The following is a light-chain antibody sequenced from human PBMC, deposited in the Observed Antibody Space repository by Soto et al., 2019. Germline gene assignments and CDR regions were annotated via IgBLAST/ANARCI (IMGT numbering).Light chain of an antibody. CDR1: NSNIGGGYD. J-gene: IGLJ2*01. CDR3: HSYDSRLSGSV. Sequence: QSVLTQPPSVSEAPGQRVTISCTGNNSNIGGGYDVHWYQQLPGTAPKLLIYGNNNRPSGVPDRFSGSKSYASASLAITGLQSEDEADYYCHSYDSRLSGSVFGGGNNLTVL. CDR2: GNN. V-gene: IGLV1-40*01.